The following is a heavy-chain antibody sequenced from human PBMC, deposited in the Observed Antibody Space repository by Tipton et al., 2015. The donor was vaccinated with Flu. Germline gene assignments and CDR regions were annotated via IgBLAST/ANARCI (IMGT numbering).Heavy chain of an antibody. CDR2: ISDSGTTT. D-gene: IGHD7-27*01. Sequence: SLRLSCAASGFTFSDYYMSWIRQAPGKGLEWVSHISDSGTTTNYADSVKGRFTISRDNAKTSLYLQLNSLRAEDTAVYFCASLTGDDYWGQGNLVTVSS. J-gene: IGHJ4*02. CDR3: ASLTGDDY. CDR1: GFTFSDYY. V-gene: IGHV3-11*04.